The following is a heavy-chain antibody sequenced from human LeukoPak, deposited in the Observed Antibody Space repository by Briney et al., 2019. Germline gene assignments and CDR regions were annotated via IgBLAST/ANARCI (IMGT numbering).Heavy chain of an antibody. V-gene: IGHV5-51*01. CDR2: IYPGDSEV. CDR1: GYSFNTYW. CDR3: ARQVGHWLTH. Sequence: GESLKISCKGSGYSFNTYWIGWVRHMPGKGLECMGIIYPGDSEVRYSPSFQGQVTISADKSISTAYLQWSSLKASDSAMYYCARQVGHWLTHWGQGTLVTVSS. J-gene: IGHJ4*02. D-gene: IGHD6-19*01.